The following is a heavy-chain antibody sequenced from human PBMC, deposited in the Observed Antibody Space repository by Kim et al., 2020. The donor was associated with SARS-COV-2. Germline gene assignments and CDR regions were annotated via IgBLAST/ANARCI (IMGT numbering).Heavy chain of an antibody. V-gene: IGHV4-59*01. J-gene: IGHJ4*02. D-gene: IGHD6-19*01. CDR3: AREASVTVAPCDY. Sequence: YNPSLKSRVTISVDTSKNQFSLKLSSVTAADTAVYYCAREASVTVAPCDYWGQGTLVTVSS.